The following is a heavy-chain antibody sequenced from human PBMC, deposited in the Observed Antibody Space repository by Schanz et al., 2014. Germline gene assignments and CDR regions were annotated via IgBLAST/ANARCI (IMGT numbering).Heavy chain of an antibody. Sequence: QVQLLQSGAEVKKPGASVKVSCKVSGYTLTRLSMHWVRQAPGKGLEWMGGFDSEDGKTIYAQKSQGRVTLSEVTTTDTDSMELSSMRSEDTAVYYSATTDFITMIGGADYYYYGMDVWGQGTTVTVSS. CDR3: ATTDFITMIGGADYYYYGMDV. CDR1: GYTLTRLS. D-gene: IGHD3-10*01. J-gene: IGHJ6*02. V-gene: IGHV1-24*01. CDR2: FDSEDGKT.